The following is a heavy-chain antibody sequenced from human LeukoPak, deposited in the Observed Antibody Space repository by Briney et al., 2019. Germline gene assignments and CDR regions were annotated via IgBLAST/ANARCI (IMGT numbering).Heavy chain of an antibody. D-gene: IGHD3-16*01. CDR3: ARQATFGYAYAYYFDL. Sequence: SETLSLTRTVSSDSIXSTYYYWGWIRQSPDXGXXXXXXFHYSGSNYYNPSLKSRITLSVDTSKNQFSLSLISVTAADTAVYFCARQATFGYAYAYYFDLWGQGTLVTVSS. J-gene: IGHJ4*02. CDR1: SDSIXSTYYY. V-gene: IGHV4-39*01. CDR2: FHYSGSN.